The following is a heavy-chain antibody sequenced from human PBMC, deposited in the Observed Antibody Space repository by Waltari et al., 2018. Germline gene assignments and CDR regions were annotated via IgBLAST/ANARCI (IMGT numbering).Heavy chain of an antibody. CDR3: AKGSRGYTNYFFDS. J-gene: IGHJ4*02. V-gene: IGHV3-23*01. Sequence: EVQLFESAGGLVQPGEALRLSCAASEFSFMGFAMTWVRQAPGEGLECVACISGSGATLFYADSVKGRFTIVRDNSRDTVYLQMNSLRVDDSAVYYCAKGSRGYTNYFFDSWGQGTLVSVSS. D-gene: IGHD3-16*02. CDR1: EFSFMGFA. CDR2: ISGSGATL.